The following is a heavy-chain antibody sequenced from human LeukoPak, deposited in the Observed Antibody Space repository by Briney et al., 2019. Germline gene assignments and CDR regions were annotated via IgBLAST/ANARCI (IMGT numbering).Heavy chain of an antibody. Sequence: GGSLRLSCAASGFTFSTYAMSWVRQAPGKGLEWVSAISSSDGSTYYADSVKGRFTISRDNSKNTLYLQMNSLRAEDTAVYYCAKYCGYSSSWYKLGFDYWGQGTLVTVSS. CDR3: AKYCGYSSSWYKLGFDY. D-gene: IGHD6-13*01. J-gene: IGHJ4*02. V-gene: IGHV3-23*01. CDR1: GFTFSTYA. CDR2: ISSSDGST.